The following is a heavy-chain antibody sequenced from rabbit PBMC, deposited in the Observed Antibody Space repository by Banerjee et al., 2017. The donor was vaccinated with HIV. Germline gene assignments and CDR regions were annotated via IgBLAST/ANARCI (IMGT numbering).Heavy chain of an antibody. CDR2: IYTSSGNT. V-gene: IGHV1S45*01. CDR1: GFSLSNKYV. Sequence: QEQLEESGGDLVKPEGSLTLTCTASGFSLSNKYVMCWVRQAPGKGLEWIACIYTSSGNTVYATWAKGRFTISKTSSTTVTLQMTSLTAADTATYFCARDVGSSYYRFNLWGQGTLVTVS. D-gene: IGHD8-1*01. CDR3: ARDVGSSYYRFNL. J-gene: IGHJ4*01.